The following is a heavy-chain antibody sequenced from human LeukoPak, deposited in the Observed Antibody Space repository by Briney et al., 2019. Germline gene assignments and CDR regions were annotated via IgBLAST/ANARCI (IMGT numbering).Heavy chain of an antibody. J-gene: IGHJ5*02. Sequence: SETLSLTCTVSGDSLSSGDYYWSWMRQPPGKGLEWIGHIYYSGSTYYHPSLKSRVTISVDTSKDQFSLKLSSVTAADTAVYYWARVAQQLGPRNWFDPWGQGTLVTVSS. V-gene: IGHV4-30-4*08. CDR3: ARVAQQLGPRNWFDP. CDR2: IYYSGST. CDR1: GDSLSSGDYY. D-gene: IGHD6-6*01.